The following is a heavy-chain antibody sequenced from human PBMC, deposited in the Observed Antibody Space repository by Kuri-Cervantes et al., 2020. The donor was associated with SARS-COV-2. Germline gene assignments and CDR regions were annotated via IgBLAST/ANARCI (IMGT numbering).Heavy chain of an antibody. D-gene: IGHD3-16*01. CDR3: AGFLKGIVGGKKYYFDY. CDR2: IYHSGST. CDR1: GYSISSGYY. J-gene: IGHJ4*02. V-gene: IGHV4-38-2*01. Sequence: SETLSLTCAVSGYSISSGYYWGWIRQPPGKGLEWIGSIYHSGSTYYNPSLKSRVTISVDTSKNQFPLKLSSVTAADTAVYYCAGFLKGIVGGKKYYFDYWGQGTLVTVSS.